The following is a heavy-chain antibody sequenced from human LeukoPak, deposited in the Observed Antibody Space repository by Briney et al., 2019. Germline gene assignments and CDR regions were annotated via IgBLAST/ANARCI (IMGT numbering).Heavy chain of an antibody. V-gene: IGHV3-53*01. J-gene: IGHJ4*02. CDR2: IYSGGST. CDR1: GFTVSSNY. Sequence: PGGSLRLSCAASGFTVSSNYMSWVRQAPGKGLEWVSVIYSGGSTYYADSVKGRFTISRDNSKNALDLQMNSLRAEDTAVYYCARLHYDILTGYNDYWGQGTLVTVSS. CDR3: ARLHYDILTGYNDY. D-gene: IGHD3-9*01.